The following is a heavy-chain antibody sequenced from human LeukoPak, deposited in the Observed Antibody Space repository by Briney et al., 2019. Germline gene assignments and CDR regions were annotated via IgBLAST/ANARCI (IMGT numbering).Heavy chain of an antibody. J-gene: IGHJ4*02. CDR2: ISGSGANT. CDR1: GFAFSNHN. CDR3: VKDFKGLTIVAAGAFDY. D-gene: IGHD6-13*01. Sequence: GGSLRLSCVASGFAFSNHNMSWVRQAPGKGLVWVSAISGSGANTYYADSVKGRFTISRDNSKNMLYLQMKSLRAEDTAIYYCVKDFKGLTIVAAGAFDYWGQGTLVTVSS. V-gene: IGHV3-23*01.